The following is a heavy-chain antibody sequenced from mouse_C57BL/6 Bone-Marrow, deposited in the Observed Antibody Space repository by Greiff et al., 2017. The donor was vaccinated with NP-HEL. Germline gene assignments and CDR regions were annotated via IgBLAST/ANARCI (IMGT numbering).Heavy chain of an antibody. CDR3: ARDGSYERDY. D-gene: IGHD2-3*01. CDR1: GYTFTSYW. V-gene: IGHV1-64*01. Sequence: QVQLQQPGAELVKPGASVKLSCKASGYTFTSYWMHWVKQRPGQGLEWIGMIHPNSGSTNYNEKFKSKATLTVDKSSSTAYMQLSSLTSEDAAVYYCARDGSYERDYWGQGTTLTVSS. J-gene: IGHJ2*01. CDR2: IHPNSGST.